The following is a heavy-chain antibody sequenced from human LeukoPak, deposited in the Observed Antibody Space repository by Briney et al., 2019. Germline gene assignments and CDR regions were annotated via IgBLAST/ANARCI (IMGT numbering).Heavy chain of an antibody. CDR2: IYSGGGT. D-gene: IGHD3-16*01. CDR3: AIGLRFDAFDM. V-gene: IGHV3-66*01. Sequence: GGSLRLSCAASGFTVSSNYMSWVRQAPGKGLEWVSVIYSGGGTYYADSVKGRFTISRDNSKNTLYLQMNSLRAEDTAVYYCAIGLRFDAFDMWGQGTVVSVFS. CDR1: GFTVSSNY. J-gene: IGHJ3*02.